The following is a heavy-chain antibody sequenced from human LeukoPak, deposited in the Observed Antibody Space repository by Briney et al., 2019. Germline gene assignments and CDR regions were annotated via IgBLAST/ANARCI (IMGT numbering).Heavy chain of an antibody. D-gene: IGHD1-14*01. CDR3: ARDALSPGGY. V-gene: IGHV3-53*01. J-gene: IGHJ4*02. CDR2: IYSSGST. CDR1: GFTVSSNY. Sequence: GGSLRLSCAASGFTVSSNYMSWVRQAPGKGLEWVSVIYSSGSTYYADSVKGRFTISRDNSKNTLYLQMNSLRAEDAAVYYCARDALSPGGYWGQGTLVTVSS.